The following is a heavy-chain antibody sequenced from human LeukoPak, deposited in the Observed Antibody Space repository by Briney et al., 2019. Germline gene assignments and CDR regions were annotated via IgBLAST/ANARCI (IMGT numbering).Heavy chain of an antibody. J-gene: IGHJ3*02. CDR3: AKGPQSGRFDI. CDR2: IYYSGST. V-gene: IGHV4-30-4*01. Sequence: SQTLSLTCTVSGGSISSGDYYWSWIRQPPGKGLEWSVYIYYSGSTYYNPSLKSRVTISVDTSKTQFSLKLSSVTAADTAVYYCAKGPQSGRFDIWGQGTMVTVSS. D-gene: IGHD2-15*01. CDR1: GGSISSGDYY.